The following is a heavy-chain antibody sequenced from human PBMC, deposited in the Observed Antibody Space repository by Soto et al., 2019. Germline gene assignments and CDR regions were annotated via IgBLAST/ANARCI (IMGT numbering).Heavy chain of an antibody. V-gene: IGHV3-21*01. D-gene: IGHD6-19*01. CDR1: GFTFSSYS. Sequence: EVQLVESGGGLVKPGGSLRLSCAASGFTFSSYSMNWVRQAPGKGLEWVSSISSSSSYIYYADSVKGRVTISRDNAKNSLYLQMNSLRAEDTAVYYCARGGGGWYYVYWGQGTLVTVSS. CDR2: ISSSSSYI. J-gene: IGHJ4*02. CDR3: ARGGGGWYYVY.